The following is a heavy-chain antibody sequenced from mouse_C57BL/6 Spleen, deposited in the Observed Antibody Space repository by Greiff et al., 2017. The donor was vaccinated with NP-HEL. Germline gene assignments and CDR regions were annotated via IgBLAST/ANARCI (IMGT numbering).Heavy chain of an antibody. CDR3: VGGFLYDGYYEGYYAMDY. CDR2: INPYNGGT. J-gene: IGHJ4*01. CDR1: GYTFTDYY. D-gene: IGHD2-3*01. Sequence: EVQLQQSGPVLVKPGASVKMSCKASGYTFTDYYMNWVKQSHGKSLEWIGVINPYNGGTSYNQKFKGKATLTVDKSSSTAYMELNSLTSEDSAVYYCVGGFLYDGYYEGYYAMDYWGQGTSVTVSS. V-gene: IGHV1-19*01.